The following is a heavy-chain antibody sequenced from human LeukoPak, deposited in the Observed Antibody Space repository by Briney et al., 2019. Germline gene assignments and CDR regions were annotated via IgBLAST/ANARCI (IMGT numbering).Heavy chain of an antibody. CDR3: ARYGGDYQRRAAFDI. J-gene: IGHJ3*02. Sequence: SQTLSLTCTVSGGSISSGDYYWSWIRQPPGKGLEWIGYIYYSGSTYYNPSLKSRVTISVDTSKNQFSLKLSSVTAADTAVYYCARYGGDYQRRAAFDIWGQGTMVTVSS. CDR2: IYYSGST. D-gene: IGHD4-17*01. V-gene: IGHV4-30-4*01. CDR1: GGSISSGDYY.